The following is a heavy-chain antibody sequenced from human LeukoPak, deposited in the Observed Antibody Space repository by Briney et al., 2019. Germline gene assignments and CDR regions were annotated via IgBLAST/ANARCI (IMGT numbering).Heavy chain of an antibody. CDR1: GFTFSSYA. V-gene: IGHV3-23*01. Sequence: PGGSLRLSCAASGFTFSSYAMSWVRQAPGKGLEWVSAISGSGGSTYYADSVKGRFTISRDNSKNTLYLQMNSLRAEDTAVYYCARDIWTELQDYGDNNWFDPWGRGTLVTVSS. J-gene: IGHJ5*02. CDR2: ISGSGGST. D-gene: IGHD4-17*01. CDR3: ARDIWTELQDYGDNNWFDP.